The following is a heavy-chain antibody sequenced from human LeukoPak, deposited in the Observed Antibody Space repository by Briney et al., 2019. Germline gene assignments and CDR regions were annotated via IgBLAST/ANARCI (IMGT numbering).Heavy chain of an antibody. CDR1: GFTFSSYA. Sequence: RTGGSLRLSCAASGFTFSSYAMTWVRQAPGKGLEWVSAISGSGRSTYYADSVKRRFTISRDNSKNTRYLEMNSLRAEDTAVYYCAKDRKGIAVADPCFDYSGQGTLVTVSS. D-gene: IGHD6-19*01. V-gene: IGHV3-23*01. J-gene: IGHJ4*02. CDR3: AKDRKGIAVADPCFDY. CDR2: ISGSGRST.